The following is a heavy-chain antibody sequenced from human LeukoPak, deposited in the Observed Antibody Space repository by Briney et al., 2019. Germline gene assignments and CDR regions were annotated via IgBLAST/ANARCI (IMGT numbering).Heavy chain of an antibody. CDR3: ARGRGSSWPYYFDY. CDR1: RFTFSTYA. D-gene: IGHD6-13*01. Sequence: GGSLRLSCAASRFTFSTYAMHWVRQPPGTGLEWVAVIWYDGSNKYYADSVKGRFTISRDNSKNTLYLQMNSLRAEDTAVYYCARGRGSSWPYYFDYWGQGTLVTVSS. J-gene: IGHJ4*02. V-gene: IGHV3-33*01. CDR2: IWYDGSNK.